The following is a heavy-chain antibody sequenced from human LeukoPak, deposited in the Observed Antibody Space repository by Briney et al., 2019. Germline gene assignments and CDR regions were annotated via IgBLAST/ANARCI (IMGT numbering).Heavy chain of an antibody. CDR1: GFTFDDYT. CDR3: AKGSRYYYYMDV. Sequence: PGGSLRLSCAASGFTFDDYTMHWVRQAPGKGLEWVSLISWDGGSTYYADSVKGRFTISRDNSKNSLYLQMNSLRTEDTALYYCAKGSRYYYYMDVWGKGTTVTVSS. J-gene: IGHJ6*03. CDR2: ISWDGGST. V-gene: IGHV3-43*01.